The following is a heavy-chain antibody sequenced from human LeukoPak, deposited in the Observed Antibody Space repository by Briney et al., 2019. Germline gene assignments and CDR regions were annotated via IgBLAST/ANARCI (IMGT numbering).Heavy chain of an antibody. D-gene: IGHD3-10*01. Sequence: GGSLRLSCAASGFTFTNAWMNWVRQAPGKGLEWVGRIKTKTDGETTDYAAPVKGRFTISRDDSKNTLYLQMNSLKTEDTAVYYCTTGVRFGPAPFDYWGQGTLVTVSS. CDR3: TTGVRFGPAPFDY. V-gene: IGHV3-15*01. J-gene: IGHJ4*02. CDR1: GFTFTNAW. CDR2: IKTKTDGETT.